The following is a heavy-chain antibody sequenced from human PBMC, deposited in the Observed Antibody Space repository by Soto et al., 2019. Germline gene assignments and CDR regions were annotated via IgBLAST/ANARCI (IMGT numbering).Heavy chain of an antibody. CDR1: GGSISSGDYY. J-gene: IGHJ5*02. V-gene: IGHV4-30-4*01. CDR2: IYYSGRT. CDR3: AIDLGVPYNWNEAVRRFHP. Sequence: SETLSLTCTVSGGSISSGDYYWSWIRQPPGQGLEWIGYIYYSGRTYYNPSLKSRVTISVDTSKNQFSLKLSSVTAADTAVYYCAIDLGVPYNWNEAVRRFHPRGQGTLVTVS. D-gene: IGHD1-20*01.